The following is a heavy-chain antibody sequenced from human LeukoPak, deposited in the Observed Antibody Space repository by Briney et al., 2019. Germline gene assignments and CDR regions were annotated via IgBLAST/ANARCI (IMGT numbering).Heavy chain of an antibody. CDR1: GYTFTSYY. CDR3: AREGTSGWYLGLGTRHAFDI. Sequence: ASVKVSCKASGYTFTSYYMHWVRQAPGQGLEWMGIINPSGGSTSYAQKFQGRVTMTRDTSTSTVYMELSSLRSEDTAVYYCAREGTSGWYLGLGTRHAFDIWGQGTMVTVSS. CDR2: INPSGGST. J-gene: IGHJ3*02. V-gene: IGHV1-46*01. D-gene: IGHD6-13*01.